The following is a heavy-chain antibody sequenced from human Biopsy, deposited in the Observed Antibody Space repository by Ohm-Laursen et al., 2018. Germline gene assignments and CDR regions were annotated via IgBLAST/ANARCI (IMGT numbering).Heavy chain of an antibody. CDR2: ISHSGST. CDR3: AGATSGTSLYDP. D-gene: IGHD6-13*01. J-gene: IGHJ5*02. V-gene: IGHV4-31*01. Sequence: SQTLSLTCAVSGYSVTNDYYWGWIRQLPGKGLEWIGYISHSGSTSYNPSLRSLVTISTDTSTNQFSLKVRSVTAADTAMYYCAGATSGTSLYDPWGQGILVTVSS. CDR1: GYSVTNDYY.